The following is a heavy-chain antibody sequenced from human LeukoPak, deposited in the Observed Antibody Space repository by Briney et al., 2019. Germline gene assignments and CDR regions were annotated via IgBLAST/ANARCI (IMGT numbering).Heavy chain of an antibody. V-gene: IGHV1-69*05. D-gene: IGHD3-22*01. CDR2: IIPIFGTA. CDR3: ARTTYDSSGYYPNFDY. Sequence: SVKVSCRASGGTFSSYAISWVRQAPGQGLEWMGGIIPIFGTANYAQKFQGRVTITTDESTSTAYMELSSLRSEDTAVYYCARTTYDSSGYYPNFDYWGQGTLVTVSS. J-gene: IGHJ4*02. CDR1: GGTFSSYA.